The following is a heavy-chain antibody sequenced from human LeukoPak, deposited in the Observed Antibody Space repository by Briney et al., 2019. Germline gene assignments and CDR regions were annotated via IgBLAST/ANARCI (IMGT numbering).Heavy chain of an antibody. D-gene: IGHD2-15*01. CDR3: ARLFSGGACYFDY. Sequence: GGSLRLSCAASGFTFSSYWMSWVRQAPGKGLEWVANIKQDGSGKYYVDSVKGRFTISRDNAKNSLYLQMNSLRAEDTAVYYCARLFSGGACYFDYWGQGTLVTVSS. V-gene: IGHV3-7*03. CDR2: IKQDGSGK. J-gene: IGHJ4*02. CDR1: GFTFSSYW.